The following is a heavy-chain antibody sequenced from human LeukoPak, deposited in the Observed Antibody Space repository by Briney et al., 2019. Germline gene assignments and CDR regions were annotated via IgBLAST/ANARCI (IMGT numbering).Heavy chain of an antibody. D-gene: IGHD1-26*01. Sequence: SETLSLTCTVSGGSMSSNYWSWIRQPPGKGLEWIGYIYNSGTIYYSGSTNYNPSLLSRVTISVDTSKNQFSLKLRSVTAADTVVYYCARPFSGSYSDAFDLWGQGTMVTVSS. CDR1: GGSMSSNY. CDR3: ARPFSGSYSDAFDL. CDR2: IYNSGTIYYSGST. V-gene: IGHV4-59*08. J-gene: IGHJ3*01.